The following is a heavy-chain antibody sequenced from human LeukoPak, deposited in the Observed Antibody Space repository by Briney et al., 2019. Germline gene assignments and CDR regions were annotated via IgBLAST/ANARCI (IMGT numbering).Heavy chain of an antibody. D-gene: IGHD2-15*01. CDR3: ARAHCSGGSCYPLFDY. J-gene: IGHJ4*02. CDR2: IYSGGST. CDR1: GVTVSSNY. Sequence: QAGGSLRLSCAASGVTVSSNYMNWGRQAPGKGLEGVSVIYSGGSTYYADSVKGRFTISRDNSKNTLYLQMNSLRAEDTAVYYCARAHCSGGSCYPLFDYWGQGTLVTVSS. V-gene: IGHV3-53*01.